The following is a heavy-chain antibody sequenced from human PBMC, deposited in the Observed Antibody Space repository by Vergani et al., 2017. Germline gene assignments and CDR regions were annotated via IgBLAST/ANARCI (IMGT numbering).Heavy chain of an antibody. Sequence: QVTLKESGPALVKPTQTLTLTCTFSGFSLSTSGMRVSWIRQPPGNALEWLARIDWDDDKFYSTSLKTRLTISKDTSKNQVVLTMTNMDPVDTATYYCARGGNFFDYWGQGTLVTVSS. J-gene: IGHJ4*02. CDR3: ARGGNFFDY. CDR1: GFSLSTSGMR. CDR2: IDWDDDK. V-gene: IGHV2-70*04. D-gene: IGHD4-23*01.